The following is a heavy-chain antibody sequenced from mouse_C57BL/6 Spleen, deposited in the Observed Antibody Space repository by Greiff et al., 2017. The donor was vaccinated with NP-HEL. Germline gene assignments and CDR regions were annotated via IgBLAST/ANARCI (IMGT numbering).Heavy chain of an antibody. V-gene: IGHV1-59*01. Sequence: QVQLQQPGAELVRPGTSVKLSCKASGYTFTSYWMHWVKQRPGQGLEWIGVIDPSDSYTNYNQKFKGKATLTVYTSSSTAYMQLSSLTSEDSAVYYCARDYGSSHYAMDYWGQGTSVTVSS. CDR3: ARDYGSSHYAMDY. CDR2: IDPSDSYT. CDR1: GYTFTSYW. D-gene: IGHD1-1*01. J-gene: IGHJ4*01.